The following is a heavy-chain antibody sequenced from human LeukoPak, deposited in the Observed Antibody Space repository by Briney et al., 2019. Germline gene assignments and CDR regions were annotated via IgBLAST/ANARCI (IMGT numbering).Heavy chain of an antibody. CDR1: GYTFTGYY. V-gene: IGHV1-2*02. CDR3: ARSLTPLAYLDY. Sequence: ASVKVPCKASGYTFTGYYMHWVRQAPGQGLEWMGWINPNSGGTNYAQKFQGRVTMTRDTSISTAYMELSRLRSDDTAVYYCARSLTPLAYLDYWGQGTLVTVSS. D-gene: IGHD3-3*02. J-gene: IGHJ4*02. CDR2: INPNSGGT.